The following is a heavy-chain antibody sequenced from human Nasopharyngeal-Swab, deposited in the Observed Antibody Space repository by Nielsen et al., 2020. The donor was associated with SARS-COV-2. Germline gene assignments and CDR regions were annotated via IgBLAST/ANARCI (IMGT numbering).Heavy chain of an antibody. CDR3: SRERMTAAGTTYFDY. D-gene: IGHD6-13*01. J-gene: IGHJ4*02. CDR2: INTNTGNP. CDR1: GYTFTSYY. V-gene: IGHV7-4-1*02. Sequence: ASVKVSCKASGYTFTSYYMHWVRQAPGQGLEWMGWINTNTGNPTYAQGFTGRFVFSLDTSVSTAYLQISSLKAEDTAVYYCSRERMTAAGTTYFDYWGQGTLVTVSS.